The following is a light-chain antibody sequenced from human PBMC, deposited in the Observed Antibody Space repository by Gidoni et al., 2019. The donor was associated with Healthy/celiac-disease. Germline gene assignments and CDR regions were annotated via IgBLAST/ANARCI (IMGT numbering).Light chain of an antibody. J-gene: IGLJ2*01. CDR1: KLGDKY. CDR2: QDS. CDR3: QACDSSTVV. V-gene: IGLV3-1*01. Sequence: SYERTQPPSVSVSPGQTASITCYGDKLGDKYACWYQQKPGQSPVLVIYQDSKRPSGIPERFSGSNSGNTATMTISGTQAMDEADYYCQACDSSTVVFGGGTKLTVL.